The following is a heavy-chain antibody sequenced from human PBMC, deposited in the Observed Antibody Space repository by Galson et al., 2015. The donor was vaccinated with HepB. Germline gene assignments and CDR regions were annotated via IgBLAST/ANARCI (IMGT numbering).Heavy chain of an antibody. CDR3: ARTAMVRGVIGAFDI. V-gene: IGHV1-2*05. CDR2: INPHSGDT. Sequence: SVKVSCKASGYTFTGYDMHWVRQAPGQGLEWMGRINPHSGDTNYSQRFQGRVTMTRDTSISTVYMELSRLRSDDMVVYYCARTAMVRGVIGAFDIWGQGTMVTVSS. D-gene: IGHD3-10*01. J-gene: IGHJ3*02. CDR1: GYTFTGYD.